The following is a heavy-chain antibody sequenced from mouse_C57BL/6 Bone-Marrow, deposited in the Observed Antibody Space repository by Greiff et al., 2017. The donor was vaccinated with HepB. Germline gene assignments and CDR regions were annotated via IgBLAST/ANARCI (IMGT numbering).Heavy chain of an antibody. CDR2: IDPENGDT. D-gene: IGHD1-1*01. Sequence: VQLQQSGAELVRPGASVKLSCTASSFNIKDDYMHWVKQRPEQGLEWIGWIDPENGDTEYASKFQGKATITADTSSNTAYLQLSSLTSEDTAVYYCTTGLRSFDYWGQGTTLTVSS. CDR3: TTGLRSFDY. J-gene: IGHJ2*01. V-gene: IGHV14-4*01. CDR1: SFNIKDDY.